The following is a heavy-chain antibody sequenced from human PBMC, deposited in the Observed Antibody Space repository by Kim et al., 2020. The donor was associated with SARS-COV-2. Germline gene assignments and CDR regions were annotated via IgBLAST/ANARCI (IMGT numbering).Heavy chain of an antibody. D-gene: IGHD6-19*01. Sequence: SLKSRVTISVDTSKNQFSLKLSSVTGADTAVYYCARHTKYSSGWQPFDYWGQGTLVTVSS. J-gene: IGHJ4*02. V-gene: IGHV4-39*01. CDR3: ARHTKYSSGWQPFDY.